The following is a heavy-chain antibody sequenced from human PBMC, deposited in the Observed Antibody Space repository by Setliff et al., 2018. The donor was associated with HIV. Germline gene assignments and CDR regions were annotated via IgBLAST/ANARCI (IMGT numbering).Heavy chain of an antibody. CDR2: IDHSGST. J-gene: IGHJ4*02. V-gene: IGHV4-34*01. Sequence: SETLSLTCAVYGGSFNDCYWTWIRQPPGKGLEWIGEIDHSGSTKYHASLKSRVTISIDTSKNQISLKLSSVTAADTAVYYCARGLNYYGSGSYLPLGYWGQGTLVTVSS. D-gene: IGHD3-10*01. CDR1: GGSFNDCY. CDR3: ARGLNYYGSGSYLPLGY.